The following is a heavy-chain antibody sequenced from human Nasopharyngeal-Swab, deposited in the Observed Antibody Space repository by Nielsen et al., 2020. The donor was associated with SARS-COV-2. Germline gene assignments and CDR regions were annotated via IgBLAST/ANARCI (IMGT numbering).Heavy chain of an antibody. D-gene: IGHD5-18*01. CDR1: GFIFSSFP. CDR3: VKRVGDTPKVTDLDY. V-gene: IGHV3-64D*08. CDR2: ISSSGANA. J-gene: IGHJ4*02. Sequence: GESLKISCSASGFIFSSFPMQWVRQAPGKGLEYISAISSSGANAYYSDSVQGRFTISRDNSLNTLYLQMSSLGTEDTAVYYCVKRVGDTPKVTDLDYWGQGTLVTVSS.